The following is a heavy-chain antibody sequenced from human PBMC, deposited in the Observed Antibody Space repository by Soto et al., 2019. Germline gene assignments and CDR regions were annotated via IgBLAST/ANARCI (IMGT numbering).Heavy chain of an antibody. CDR1: GFTFGDYA. CDR3: TRPYGDYYPPPDLYYYYYMDV. CDR2: IRSKAYGGTT. Sequence: EVQLVESGGGLVQPGRSLRLSCTASGFTFGDYAMSWFRQAPGKGLEWVGFIRSKAYGGTTEYAASVKGRFTISRDDSKSIAYLQMNSLKTEDTAVYYCTRPYGDYYPPPDLYYYYYMDVWGKGTTVTVSS. V-gene: IGHV3-49*03. D-gene: IGHD4-17*01. J-gene: IGHJ6*03.